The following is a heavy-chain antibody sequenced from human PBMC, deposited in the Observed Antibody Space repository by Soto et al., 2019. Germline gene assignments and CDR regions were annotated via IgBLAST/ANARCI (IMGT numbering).Heavy chain of an antibody. CDR3: AKDPEF. J-gene: IGHJ4*02. V-gene: IGHV3-9*01. D-gene: IGHD3-10*01. CDR1: GFTFDDYV. CDR2: ISWNSGSI. Sequence: EVQLVESGGGLVQPGRSLRLSCAASGFTFDDYVMHWVRQAPGKGLEWVSGISWNSGSIGYADSVKGRFTISRDNAKNSLYLQMNSLRAEDTALYYCAKDPEFGGQGTLVTVSS.